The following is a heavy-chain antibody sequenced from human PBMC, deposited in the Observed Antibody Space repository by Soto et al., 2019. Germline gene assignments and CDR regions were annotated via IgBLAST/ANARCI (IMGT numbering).Heavy chain of an antibody. CDR3: AKEKYYYDSSGPLGYFDY. CDR2: ISWDGGST. Sequence: GGSLRLSCAASGFTFDDYTMHWVRQAPGKGLEWVSLISWDGGSTYYADSVKGRFTISRDNSKNSLYLQMNSLRTEDTALYYCAKEKYYYDSSGPLGYFDYWGQGTLVTVSS. J-gene: IGHJ4*02. V-gene: IGHV3-43*01. CDR1: GFTFDDYT. D-gene: IGHD3-22*01.